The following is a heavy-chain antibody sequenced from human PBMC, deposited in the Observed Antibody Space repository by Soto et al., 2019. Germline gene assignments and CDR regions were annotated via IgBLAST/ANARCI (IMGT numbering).Heavy chain of an antibody. CDR3: ASTRGYSYGYSPVTPPHN. Sequence: SETLSLTCAVSSGSISSSNWWSWVRQPPGKGLEWIGYIYYSGSTYYNPSLKSRVTISVDTSKNQFSLKLSSVTAADTAVYYCASTRGYSYGYSPVTPPHNWGQGALVT. CDR1: SGSISSSNW. CDR2: IYYSGST. V-gene: IGHV4-4*02. J-gene: IGHJ4*02. D-gene: IGHD5-18*01.